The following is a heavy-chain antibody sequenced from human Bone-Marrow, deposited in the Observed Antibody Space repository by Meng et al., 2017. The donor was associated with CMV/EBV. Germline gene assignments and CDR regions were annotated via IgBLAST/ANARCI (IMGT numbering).Heavy chain of an antibody. Sequence: GESLKISCAASGFTFSSYAMHWVRQAPGKGLEWVAVIAYDGSNKYYADSVKGRFTISRDNSKNTLYLQMNSLSAEDTAVYYCARETFNFSSTSCANYYGMDVWGQGTTVTVSS. CDR3: ARETFNFSSTSCANYYGMDV. V-gene: IGHV3-30*04. J-gene: IGHJ6*02. CDR2: IAYDGSNK. CDR1: GFTFSSYA. D-gene: IGHD2-2*01.